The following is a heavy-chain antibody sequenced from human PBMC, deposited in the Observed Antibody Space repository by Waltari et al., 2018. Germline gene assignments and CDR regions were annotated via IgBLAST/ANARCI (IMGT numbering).Heavy chain of an antibody. J-gene: IGHJ4*02. CDR1: GGSISSGDYY. D-gene: IGHD2-2*01. CDR3: ARIVVVPAASYYFDY. CDR2: IYYSGST. V-gene: IGHV4-30-4*08. Sequence: QVQLQESGPGLVKPSQTLSLTCTVSGGSISSGDYYWSWIRQPPGKGLEWIGYIYYSGSTYYNPSLKSRVTIAVDTSKNQFSLKLSSVTAADTAVYYCARIVVVPAASYYFDYWGQGTLVTVSS.